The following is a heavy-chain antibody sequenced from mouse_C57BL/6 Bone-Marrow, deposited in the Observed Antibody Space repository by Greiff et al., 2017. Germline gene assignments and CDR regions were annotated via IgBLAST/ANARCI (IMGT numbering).Heavy chain of an antibody. V-gene: IGHV10-3*01. CDR1: GFTFNTYA. J-gene: IGHJ4*01. CDR3: VREGNYYYAMDY. CDR2: IRSKSSNYAT. Sequence: EVQLVESGGGLVQPKGSLKLSCAASGFTFNTYAMHWVRQAPGKGLEWVARIRSKSSNYATYYADSVKDRFTISRDDSQSMLYLQMNNLKTEDTAMYYCVREGNYYYAMDYWGQGTSVTVSS.